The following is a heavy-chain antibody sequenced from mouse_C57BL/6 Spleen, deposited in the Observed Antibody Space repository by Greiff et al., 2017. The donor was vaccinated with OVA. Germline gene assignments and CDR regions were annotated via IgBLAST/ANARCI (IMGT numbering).Heavy chain of an antibody. CDR2: IDPSDSET. CDR3: ARRSEGLLYFDY. CDR1: GYTFTSYW. Sequence: VQLQQPGAELVRPGSSVKLSCKASGYTFTSYWMHWVKQRPIQGLEWIGNIDPSDSETHYNQKFKDKATLTVDKSSSTAYMQLSSLTSEDSAVYYCARRSEGLLYFDYWGQGTTLTVSS. D-gene: IGHD1-1*01. J-gene: IGHJ2*01. V-gene: IGHV1-52*01.